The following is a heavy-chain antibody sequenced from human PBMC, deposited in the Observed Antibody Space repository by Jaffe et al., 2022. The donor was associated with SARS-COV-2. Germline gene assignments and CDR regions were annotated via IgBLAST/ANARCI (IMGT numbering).Heavy chain of an antibody. CDR1: GASISSSSYY. CDR3: ASFYLGTHYFDRSGYYYFDY. Sequence: QLQLQESGPGLVKPSETLSLTCTVSGASISSSSYYWGWIRQPPGKGLEWIGTIYYSGSTYYNPSLKSRVTILVDTSKNQFSLKLSSVTAADTAVYYCASFYLGTHYFDRSGYYYFDYWGQGALVTVSS. CDR2: IYYSGST. D-gene: IGHD3-22*01. J-gene: IGHJ4*02. V-gene: IGHV4-39*01.